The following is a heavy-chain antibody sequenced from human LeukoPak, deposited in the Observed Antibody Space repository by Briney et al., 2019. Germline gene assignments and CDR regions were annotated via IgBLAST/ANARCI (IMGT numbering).Heavy chain of an antibody. D-gene: IGHD3-10*01. Sequence: GSLRLSCAASGFTFSSYEMSWVRQAPGKGLEWVSAISGSGGSTYYADSVKGRFTISRDNSKNTLYLQMNSLRAEDTAVYYCAKSVLLWFGELSNFDYWGQGTLVTVSS. CDR3: AKSVLLWFGELSNFDY. J-gene: IGHJ4*02. CDR2: ISGSGGST. CDR1: GFTFSSYE. V-gene: IGHV3-23*01.